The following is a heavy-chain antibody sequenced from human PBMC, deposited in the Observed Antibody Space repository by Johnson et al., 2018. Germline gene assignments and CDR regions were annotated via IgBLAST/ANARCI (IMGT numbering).Heavy chain of an antibody. Sequence: TTDYAAPVKGRFTISRDDSKNTLYLQMNSLKTEDTAVYYCTTIKIKRAFDIWGQGTMVTVSS. CDR3: TTIKIKRAFDI. V-gene: IGHV3-15*01. J-gene: IGHJ3*02. CDR2: TT. D-gene: IGHD5-24*01.